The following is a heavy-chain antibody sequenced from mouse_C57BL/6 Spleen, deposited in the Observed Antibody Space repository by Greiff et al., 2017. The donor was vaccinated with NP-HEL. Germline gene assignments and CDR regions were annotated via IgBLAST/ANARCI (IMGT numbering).Heavy chain of an antibody. D-gene: IGHD1-1*01. CDR1: GYTFTSYG. CDR3: ARGTTAVATGDY. CDR2: IYPRSGNT. V-gene: IGHV1-81*01. J-gene: IGHJ2*01. Sequence: QVQLKQSGAELARPGASVKLSCKASGYTFTSYGISWVKQRTGQGLEWIGEIYPRSGNTYYNEKFKGKATLTADKSSSTAYMELRSLTSEDSAVYFGARGTTAVATGDYWGQGTTLTVSS.